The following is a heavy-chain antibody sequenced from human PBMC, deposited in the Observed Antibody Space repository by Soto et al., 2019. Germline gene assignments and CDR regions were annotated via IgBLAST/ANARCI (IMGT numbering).Heavy chain of an antibody. J-gene: IGHJ4*02. CDR1: GFTFGNYA. CDR2: IRSETYGGTP. CDR3: TRYYYASSGYYGY. V-gene: IGHV3-49*04. Sequence: SLRLSCTGSGFTFGNYAMSWVRQEPGKGPEWVGFIRSETYGGTPDYAASLRGRFTISRDDSKSIAYLEINSLQTDDTAVYYCTRYYYASSGYYGYWGQRTLFPIAS. D-gene: IGHD3-22*01.